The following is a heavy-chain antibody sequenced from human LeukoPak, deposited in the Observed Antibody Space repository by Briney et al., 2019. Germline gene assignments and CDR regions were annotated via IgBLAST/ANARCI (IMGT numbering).Heavy chain of an antibody. CDR2: ISSSSRTI. Sequence: GGSLRLSCAASGFTFSSYNMNWVRQAPGKGLEWVSYISSSSRTIYYADSVKGRFTISRDNSRNTVYLQMNSLRAEDTAVYYCANDLGWIQLNLGRGQGTLVTVSS. CDR1: GFTFSSYN. J-gene: IGHJ4*02. V-gene: IGHV3-48*01. D-gene: IGHD5-18*01. CDR3: ANDLGWIQLNLG.